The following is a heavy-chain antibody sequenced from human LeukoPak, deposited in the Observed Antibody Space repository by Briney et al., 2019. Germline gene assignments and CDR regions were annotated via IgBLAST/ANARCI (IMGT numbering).Heavy chain of an antibody. D-gene: IGHD6-19*01. CDR3: ARDSALAQAVTFDY. CDR1: GGSFSGYY. J-gene: IGHJ4*02. V-gene: IGHV4-34*01. Sequence: SETLSLTCAVYGGSFSGYYWSWIRQPPGKGLEWIGEINHSGSTNYNPSLKSRVTISVDTSKNQFSLKLSSVTAADTAVYYCARDSALAQAVTFDYWGQGTLVTVSS. CDR2: INHSGST.